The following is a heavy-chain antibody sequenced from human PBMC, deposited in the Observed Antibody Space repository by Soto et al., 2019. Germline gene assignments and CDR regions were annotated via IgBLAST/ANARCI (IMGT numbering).Heavy chain of an antibody. CDR1: GYTLTELS. D-gene: IGHD3-16*01. Sequence: ASVKVSCKVSGYTLTELSMHWVRQAPGKGLEWMGGFDPEDGETIYAQKFQGRVTMTEDTSTDTAYMELSSLRSEDTAVYYCATLSVGGAGDAQIPWGQGTLVTVSS. CDR2: FDPEDGET. V-gene: IGHV1-24*01. CDR3: ATLSVGGAGDAQIP. J-gene: IGHJ5*02.